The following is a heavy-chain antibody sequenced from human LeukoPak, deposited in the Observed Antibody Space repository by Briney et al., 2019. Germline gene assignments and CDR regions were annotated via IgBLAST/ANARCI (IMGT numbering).Heavy chain of an antibody. J-gene: IGHJ6*02. CDR2: IWYDGSNE. CDR3: ARDRGYYYYGMDV. V-gene: IGHV3-33*01. Sequence: GRSLRLSCAASGFXFRTYGIHWVRQAPGKGLDWVAVIWYDGSNEFYADSVKGRFTISRDNSNNTLYLQMNSLRAEDTAVYSCARDRGYYYYGMDVWGQGTTVTVSS. D-gene: IGHD3-16*01. CDR1: GFXFRTYG.